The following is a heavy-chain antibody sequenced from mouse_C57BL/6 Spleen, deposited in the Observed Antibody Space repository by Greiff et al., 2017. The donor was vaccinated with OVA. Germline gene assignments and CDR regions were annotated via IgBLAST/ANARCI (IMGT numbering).Heavy chain of an antibody. Sequence: EVKLMESGEGLVKPGGSLKLSCAASGFTFSSYAMSWVRQTPEKRLEWVAYISSGGDYIYYADTVKGRFTISRDNARNTLYLQMSSLKSEDTAMYYCTREYGNYAMDYWGQGTSVTVSS. D-gene: IGHD2-1*01. CDR1: GFTFSSYA. CDR3: TREYGNYAMDY. J-gene: IGHJ4*01. CDR2: ISSGGDYI. V-gene: IGHV5-9-1*02.